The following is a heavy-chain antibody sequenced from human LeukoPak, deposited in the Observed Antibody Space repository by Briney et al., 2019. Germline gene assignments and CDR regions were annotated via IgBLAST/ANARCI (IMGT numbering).Heavy chain of an antibody. CDR1: GFTFSDFY. CDR3: ARSISSSSSFDH. CDR2: ISSSGHII. D-gene: IGHD6-6*01. V-gene: IGHV3-11*01. J-gene: IGHJ4*02. Sequence: GGSLRLSCAASGFTFSDFYMSWIRQAPGKGLEWVSYISSSGHIIIYADSVKGRFTISRDNGDNTLYLQMNSLGAEDTAIYYCARSISSSSSFDHWGQGTLVTVSS.